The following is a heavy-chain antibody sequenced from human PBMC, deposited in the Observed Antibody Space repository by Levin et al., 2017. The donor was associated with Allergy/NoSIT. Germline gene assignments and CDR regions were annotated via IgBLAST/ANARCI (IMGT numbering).Heavy chain of an antibody. CDR1: GFTFSTHW. V-gene: IGHV3-74*01. CDR3: ATAGAVAVY. J-gene: IGHJ4*02. Sequence: ETLSLTCAASGFTFSTHWLHWVRQTPGKGLAWVARIDSDGSSIAYADSVKGRFTISRDNAKNTLYLQMNSLRAEDTAVYYCATAGAVAVYWGQGTLVTVSS. D-gene: IGHD6-19*01. CDR2: IDSDGSSI.